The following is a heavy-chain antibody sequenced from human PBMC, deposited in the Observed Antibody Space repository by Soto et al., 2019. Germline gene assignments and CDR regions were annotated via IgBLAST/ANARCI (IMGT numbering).Heavy chain of an antibody. V-gene: IGHV1-69*06. D-gene: IGHD6-19*01. CDR3: AREAGEGSWLPPYGMDV. Sequence: QVQLVQSGAEVKKPGSSVKVSCKASGGTFSSYAISWVRQAPGQGLEWMGGMTPIFGTANYAQKFQGRVTITADKSTSTAYMELSSLRSEDTAVYYCAREAGEGSWLPPYGMDVWGQGTTVTVSS. CDR2: MTPIFGTA. CDR1: GGTFSSYA. J-gene: IGHJ6*02.